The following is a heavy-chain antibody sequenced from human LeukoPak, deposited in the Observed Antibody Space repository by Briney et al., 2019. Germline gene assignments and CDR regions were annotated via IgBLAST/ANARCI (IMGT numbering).Heavy chain of an antibody. D-gene: IGHD3-10*01. CDR2: IYSGGNT. CDR1: GFTVSNNY. V-gene: IGHV3-53*01. J-gene: IGHJ4*02. CDR3: ALGTRGVMSDY. Sequence: GGSLRLSCAASGFTVSNNYMSWVRQAPGKGLEWVSVIYSGGNTYYADSVKGRFTTSRDNSKNTPYLQMNSLRAEDTAIYYCALGTRGVMSDYWGQGTLVTVAS.